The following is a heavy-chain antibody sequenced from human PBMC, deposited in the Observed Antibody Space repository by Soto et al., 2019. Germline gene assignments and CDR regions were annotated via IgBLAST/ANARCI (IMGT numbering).Heavy chain of an antibody. V-gene: IGHV1-69*12. J-gene: IGHJ6*02. CDR1: GGTFSSYA. CDR3: AISRYCISTSCRPSSFGYYYYGMDV. CDR2: IIPIFGTA. Sequence: QVQLVQSGAEVKKPGSSVKVSCKASGGTFSSYAISWVRQAPGQGLEWMGGIIPIFGTANYAQKFQGRVTITADESTSTAFMELSSLRSEDTAVYYCAISRYCISTSCRPSSFGYYYYGMDVWGQGTTVTVSS. D-gene: IGHD2-2*01.